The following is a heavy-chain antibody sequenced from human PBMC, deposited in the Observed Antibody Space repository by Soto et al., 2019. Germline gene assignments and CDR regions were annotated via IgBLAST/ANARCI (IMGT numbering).Heavy chain of an antibody. CDR3: ARVHLVRTSSCYCGMDV. J-gene: IGHJ6*02. CDR2: ISGSGKDT. D-gene: IGHD2-21*01. CDR1: GFTFSNYR. Sequence: PGGSLRLSCATSGFTFSNYRMNWVRQAPGKGLEWVASISGSGKDTFYRDSVKGRLTISRDNAESSLVLQMNSLTVDDTAVYHCARVHLVRTSSCYCGMDVWGPGTTVTVSS. V-gene: IGHV3-21*06.